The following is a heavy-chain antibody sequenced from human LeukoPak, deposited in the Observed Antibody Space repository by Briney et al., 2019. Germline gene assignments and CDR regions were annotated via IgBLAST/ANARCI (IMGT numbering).Heavy chain of an antibody. CDR3: AKGTAMVLGWYFDL. CDR2: ISWNSGSI. J-gene: IGHJ2*01. V-gene: IGHV3-9*03. Sequence: GGSLRLSCAASGFTFDDYAMHWVRQAPGKGLERVSGISWNSGSIGYADSVKGRFTISRDNAKNSLYLQMNSLRAEDMALYYCAKGTAMVLGWYFDLWGRGTLVTVSS. CDR1: GFTFDDYA. D-gene: IGHD5-18*01.